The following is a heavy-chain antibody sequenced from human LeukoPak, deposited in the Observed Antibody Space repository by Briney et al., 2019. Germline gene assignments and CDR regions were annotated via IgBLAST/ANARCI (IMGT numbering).Heavy chain of an antibody. CDR1: GFPFSSYW. J-gene: IGHJ4*02. D-gene: IGHD1-1*01. Sequence: GGSLRLSCAASGFPFSSYWMSWVRRAPGKGLEWVANIKQDGSDKYYVDSVKGRFTISRDNARKSLYLQLNSLRADDTAVYYCARLTGTTGFDYWGQGTLVTVSS. V-gene: IGHV3-7*01. CDR3: ARLTGTTGFDY. CDR2: IKQDGSDK.